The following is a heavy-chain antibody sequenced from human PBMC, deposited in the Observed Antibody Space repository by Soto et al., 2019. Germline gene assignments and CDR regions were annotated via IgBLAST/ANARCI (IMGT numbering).Heavy chain of an antibody. CDR1: GFAFRSYW. V-gene: IGHV3-74*01. Sequence: EVQLVESGGGLVQPGGPLRLSCAASGFAFRSYWMHWVRQVPGKGLVWVSRINNDETTTNYADSVKGRFTISRDNAENTLYLQMNSLRVEDTAVYYCASGVVGGVIVHWGQGTLVTVSS. J-gene: IGHJ5*02. D-gene: IGHD3-16*01. CDR2: INNDETTT. CDR3: ASGVVGGVIVH.